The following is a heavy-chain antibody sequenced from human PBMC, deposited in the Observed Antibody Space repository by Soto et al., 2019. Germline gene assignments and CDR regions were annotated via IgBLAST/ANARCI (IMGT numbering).Heavy chain of an antibody. Sequence: QVQLVQSGAEVKKPGASVKVSCKASGYTFTGFYMHWVRQAPGQGPEWMGWINPNTSGTSYAQKFQGWVTLTRDTSINTAYMELSRLSSDDTAVYYCARDLWGYSRIKGYFYGMDVWGQGTTVTISS. CDR3: ARDLWGYSRIKGYFYGMDV. CDR1: GYTFTGFY. CDR2: INPNTSGT. J-gene: IGHJ6*02. V-gene: IGHV1-2*04. D-gene: IGHD5-12*01.